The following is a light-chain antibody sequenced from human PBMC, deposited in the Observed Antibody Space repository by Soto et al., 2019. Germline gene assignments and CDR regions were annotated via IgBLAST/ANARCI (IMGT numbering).Light chain of an antibody. CDR3: EQYNNWPIT. CDR1: QSVGKD. J-gene: IGKJ5*01. CDR2: GAS. Sequence: EIVMTQSPATLSVSPGERATLSCRASQSVGKDLAWYQQKPGQAPRLLIYGASATATGMPARFSGSGSGSEFTLTITSLQSEDFAVYYCEQYNNWPITFGQGTRLEIK. V-gene: IGKV3-15*01.